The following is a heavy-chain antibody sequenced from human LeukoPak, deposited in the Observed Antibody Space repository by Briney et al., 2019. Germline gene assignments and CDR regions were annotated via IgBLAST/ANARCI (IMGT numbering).Heavy chain of an antibody. CDR2: IYYSGST. CDR1: GGSISSYY. Sequence: SETLSLTCTVSGGSISSYYWSWIRQPPGKGLEWIGYIYYSGSTNYNPSLKSRVTISVDSSKNQFALKLTSVTAADTAAYYCARTTEGRYTYGYFYYYYMDVWGKGTTVTISS. V-gene: IGHV4-59*01. J-gene: IGHJ6*03. CDR3: ARTTEGRYTYGYFYYYYMDV. D-gene: IGHD5-18*01.